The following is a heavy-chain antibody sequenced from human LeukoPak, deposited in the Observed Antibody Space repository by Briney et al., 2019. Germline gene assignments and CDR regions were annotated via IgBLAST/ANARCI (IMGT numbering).Heavy chain of an antibody. V-gene: IGHV4-34*01. CDR3: ASHYCSSTSCYFGG. Sequence: SETLSLTCAVYGGSFSGYYWSWIRQPPGKGLEWIGEINHSGSTNYNPSLKSRVTISVDMSKNQFSLKLSSVTAADTAVYYCASHYCSSTSCYFGGWGQGTLVTVSS. CDR2: INHSGST. D-gene: IGHD2-2*01. CDR1: GGSFSGYY. J-gene: IGHJ4*02.